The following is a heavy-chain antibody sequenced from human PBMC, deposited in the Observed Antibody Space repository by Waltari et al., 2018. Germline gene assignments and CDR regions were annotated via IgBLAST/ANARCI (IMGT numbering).Heavy chain of an antibody. CDR2: INKDGTET. J-gene: IGHJ4*02. CDR1: GFTLSNYW. V-gene: IGHV3-7*03. CDR3: IRDYGSPY. D-gene: IGHD6-19*01. Sequence: EAQQVESGGDLVQPGGSLSISCLVSGFTLSNYWMSWVRQAPGKGLEWVANINKDGTETYYVDSVRGRFTISKDDAKNSVYLQMNSLKVEDTAVYYCIRDYGSPYWGQGTLVTVSS.